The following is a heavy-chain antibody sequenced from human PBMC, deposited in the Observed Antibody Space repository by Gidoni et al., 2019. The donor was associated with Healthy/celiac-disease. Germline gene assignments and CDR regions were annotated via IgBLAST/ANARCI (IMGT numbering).Heavy chain of an antibody. Sequence: QLQLQESGPGLVKPSETLSLTCTVSGGSISSSSYYWGWIRQPPGKGLEWIGSIYYSGSTYYNPSLKSRVTISVDTSKNQFSLKLSSVTAADTAVYYCARQSLTIFGVANYFDYWGQGTLVTVSS. D-gene: IGHD3-3*01. CDR1: GGSISSSSYY. J-gene: IGHJ4*02. CDR3: ARQSLTIFGVANYFDY. CDR2: IYYSGST. V-gene: IGHV4-39*01.